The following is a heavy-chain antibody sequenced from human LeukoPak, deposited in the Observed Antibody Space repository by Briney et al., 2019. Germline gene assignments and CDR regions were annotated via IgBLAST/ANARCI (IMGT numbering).Heavy chain of an antibody. V-gene: IGHV3-23*01. Sequence: GGSLRLSCAASGFIVNSYVMSWVRQAPGKGLEWVSLIRGSGGSTYYADSVRGRFTISRDNSKNTLYLQMNSLRAEDTAVYCCAKDMGYFTGMDVWGQGTTVTVSS. CDR3: AKDMGYFTGMDV. CDR1: GFIVNSYV. D-gene: IGHD2-8*01. J-gene: IGHJ6*02. CDR2: IRGSGGST.